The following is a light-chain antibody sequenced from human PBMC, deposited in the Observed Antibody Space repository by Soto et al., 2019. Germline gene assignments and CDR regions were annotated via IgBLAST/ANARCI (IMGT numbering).Light chain of an antibody. CDR3: QQLNSYPIT. CDR1: ESISNW. Sequence: DIQTNPSPYTLSASVGERVTITCRASESISNWLAWYQEKPGKAPKRLIYDASSLESGVPSRFSGSGSGTEFTLTISSLQPEDFATYCCQQLNSYPITFGQGTRLEIK. V-gene: IGKV1-5*01. CDR2: DAS. J-gene: IGKJ5*01.